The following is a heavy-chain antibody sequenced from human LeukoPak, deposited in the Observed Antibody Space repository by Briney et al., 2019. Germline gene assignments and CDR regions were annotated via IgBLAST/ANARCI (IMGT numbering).Heavy chain of an antibody. V-gene: IGHV4-39*07. J-gene: IGHJ4*02. CDR3: ARGEQSTVTIGGSGYDY. D-gene: IGHD4-17*01. CDR1: GGSISGSSYY. CDR2: IYHSGST. Sequence: PSETLSLTCTVSGGSISGSSYYWGWIRQPPGKGLEWIGSIYHSGSTYYNPSLKSRVTISVDTSKNQFSLKLSSVTAADTAVYYCARGEQSTVTIGGSGYDYWGQGTLVTVSS.